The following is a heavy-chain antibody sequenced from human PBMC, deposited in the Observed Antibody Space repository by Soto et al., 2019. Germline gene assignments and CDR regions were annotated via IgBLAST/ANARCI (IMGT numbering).Heavy chain of an antibody. Sequence: GESLKISCAASGFTFSSYNMNWVRQAPGKGLEWVSYIDSRTTTIYYADSVKGRFTISRDNARNSLYLQMNSLRDEDTAVYYCARQTWDYHSSNFDYWGLGTLVTVSS. D-gene: IGHD3-16*01. CDR2: IDSRTTTI. V-gene: IGHV3-48*02. J-gene: IGHJ4*02. CDR3: ARQTWDYHSSNFDY. CDR1: GFTFSSYN.